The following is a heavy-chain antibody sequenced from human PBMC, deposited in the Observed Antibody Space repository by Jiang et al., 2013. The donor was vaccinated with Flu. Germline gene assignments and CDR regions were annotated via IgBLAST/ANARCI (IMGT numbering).Heavy chain of an antibody. Sequence: PGLVKPSQTLSLTCSVSGDSISSGSYYWNWIRQPAGKGLEWVGRIYTSGITDYNPSLKSRVTISVDTSKNQFSLKMTSVTAADTAMYYCAREGHDYGDFEGLYGMDVWGQGTTVTVSS. D-gene: IGHD4-17*01. J-gene: IGHJ6*02. V-gene: IGHV4-61*02. CDR1: GDSISSGSYY. CDR3: AREGHDYGDFEGLYGMDV. CDR2: IYTSGIT.